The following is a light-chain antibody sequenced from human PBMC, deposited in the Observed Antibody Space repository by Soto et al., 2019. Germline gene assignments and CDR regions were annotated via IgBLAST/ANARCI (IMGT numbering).Light chain of an antibody. Sequence: VLTQPASVSGSPGQSITISCTGTSSDVGGYNYVSWYQQHPGKAPKLMIYEVSNRPSGVSNRFSGSKSGNTASLTISGLQAEDEADYYCQSYDSSLSGSVFGTGTKVTVL. CDR2: EVS. J-gene: IGLJ1*01. V-gene: IGLV2-14*01. CDR3: QSYDSSLSGSV. CDR1: SSDVGGYNY.